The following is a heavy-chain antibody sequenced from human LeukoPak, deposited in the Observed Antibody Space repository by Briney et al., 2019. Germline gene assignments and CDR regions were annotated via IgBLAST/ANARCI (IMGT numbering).Heavy chain of an antibody. CDR3: ARWAAAAVFDY. CDR2: IYTSGST. D-gene: IGHD6-13*01. V-gene: IGHV4-61*02. Sequence: SETLSLTCTVSGGSISSVSSFWSWIRQPAGKGLEWIGRIYTSGSTNYNPSLKSRVTISVDTSKNQFSLKLSSVTAADTAVYYCARWAAAAVFDYWGQGTLVTVSS. J-gene: IGHJ4*02. CDR1: GGSISSVSSF.